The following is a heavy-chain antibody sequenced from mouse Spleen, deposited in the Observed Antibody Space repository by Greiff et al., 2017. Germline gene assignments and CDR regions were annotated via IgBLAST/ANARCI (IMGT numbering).Heavy chain of an antibody. J-gene: IGHJ2*01. D-gene: IGHD1-1*02. CDR1: GFNINDYY. CDR3: TTYGSYKTPFGY. Sequence: VQLQQSGAELVRPGASVKLSCTASGFNINDYYMHWVKQRPAQGLVWIGRIDPEDGDTDYAPKFQGKATLTADPSSNTASLQLSSLTSDATAVFYSTTYGSYKTPFGYGGQGTTLTVSS. V-gene: IGHV14-1*01. CDR2: IDPEDGDT.